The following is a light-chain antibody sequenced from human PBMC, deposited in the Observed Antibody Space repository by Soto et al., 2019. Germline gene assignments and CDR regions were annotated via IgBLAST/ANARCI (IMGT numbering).Light chain of an antibody. CDR2: GVF. Sequence: EIVMTQSPATLSVSPGERATLSCRASQSVSSNLAWYQQKPGQAPRLLIYGVFARATGIPARFSGSGSETEFTHTISSLQSEDFAVYYCQQYNDWPMYTFGQGTKLEIK. J-gene: IGKJ2*01. V-gene: IGKV3-15*01. CDR1: QSVSSN. CDR3: QQYNDWPMYT.